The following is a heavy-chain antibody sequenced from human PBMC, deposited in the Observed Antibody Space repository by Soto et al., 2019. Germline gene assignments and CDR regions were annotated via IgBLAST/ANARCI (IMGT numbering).Heavy chain of an antibody. CDR1: VVSIDNNGYS. CDR3: ARGVSGWKELNYSDS. CDR2: NNYRADT. D-gene: IGHD6-19*01. J-gene: IGHJ5*01. Sequence: SETLSLTCTVSVVSIDNNGYSCTWIRQRPGGGLEWLGSNNYRADTYYTPSLRSRITISLDTSQNQFSLWLTSVTAADTGIYYCARGVSGWKELNYSDSWGQGILVTVSS. V-gene: IGHV4-31*03.